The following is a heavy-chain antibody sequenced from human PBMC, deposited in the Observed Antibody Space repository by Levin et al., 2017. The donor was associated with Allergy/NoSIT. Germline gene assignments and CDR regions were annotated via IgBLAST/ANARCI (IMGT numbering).Heavy chain of an antibody. J-gene: IGHJ4*02. D-gene: IGHD1-26*01. CDR3: AKDTRGGNPSYFDY. CDR2: ISGSGGST. Sequence: GESLKISCAASGFTFSSYAMSWVRQAPGKGLEWVSAISGSGGSTYYADSVKGRFTISRDNSKNTLYLQMNSLRAEDTAVYYCAKDTRGGNPSYFDYWGQGTLVTVSS. V-gene: IGHV3-23*01. CDR1: GFTFSSYA.